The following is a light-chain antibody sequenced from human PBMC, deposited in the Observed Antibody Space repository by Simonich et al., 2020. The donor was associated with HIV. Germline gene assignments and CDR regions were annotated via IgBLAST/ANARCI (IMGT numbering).Light chain of an antibody. J-gene: IGKJ2*01. CDR2: WAS. CDR3: QQYYSTPNT. V-gene: IGKV4-1*01. CDR1: QSVLYSSNHKNY. Sequence: DIVMTQSPDSLAVSLGERATINSKSSQSVLYSSNHKNYFAWYQQKPGQPPKLLIYWASIRESGVPDRFSGSGSGTDFTLTISSLHAEDVAVYYCQQYYSTPNTFGQGTKLEIK.